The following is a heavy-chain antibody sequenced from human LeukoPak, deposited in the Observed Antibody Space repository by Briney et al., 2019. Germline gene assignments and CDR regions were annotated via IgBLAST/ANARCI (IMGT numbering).Heavy chain of an antibody. D-gene: IGHD2-15*01. V-gene: IGHV3-30*18. CDR2: ISYDGSNK. CDR3: AKAIVVVVAATRSGAFDI. CDR1: GFTFSSYG. J-gene: IGHJ3*02. Sequence: PGGSLRLSCAASGFTFSSYGMHWVRQAPGKGLEWVAVISYDGSNKYYADSVKGRFTISRDNSKNTLYLQMNSLRAEDTAVYYCAKAIVVVVAATRSGAFDIWGQGTMVTVSS.